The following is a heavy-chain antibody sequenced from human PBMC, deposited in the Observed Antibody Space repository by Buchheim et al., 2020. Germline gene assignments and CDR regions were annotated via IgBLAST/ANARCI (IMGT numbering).Heavy chain of an antibody. Sequence: EVQLLESGGGLVQPGGSLRLSCAASGFTFSSYAMSWVRQGPGKGLEWVSGISGSGGSTNYAASVKGRFTISRDNSKNTLYLQMNSLRGEDTAVYYCAKSQTWIELWHFDYWGQGA. CDR2: ISGSGGST. CDR3: AKSQTWIELWHFDY. CDR1: GFTFSSYA. V-gene: IGHV3-23*01. J-gene: IGHJ4*02. D-gene: IGHD5-18*01.